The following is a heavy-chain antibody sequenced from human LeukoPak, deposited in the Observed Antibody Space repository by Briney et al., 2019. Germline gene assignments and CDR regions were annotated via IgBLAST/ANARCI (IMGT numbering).Heavy chain of an antibody. CDR3: ARNYDSSKDGNDY. CDR2: ISSYNGKT. V-gene: IGHV1-18*01. D-gene: IGHD3-22*01. CDR1: GYRFTSYS. J-gene: IGHJ4*02. Sequence: GASVTVSFTASGYRFTSYSISWVRQAPGQGLEWVGWISSYNGKTNYGKNVQGRVTMITDTSTSTAYMELRSLRSDDTAIYYCARNYDSSKDGNDYWGQGTLVTVSS.